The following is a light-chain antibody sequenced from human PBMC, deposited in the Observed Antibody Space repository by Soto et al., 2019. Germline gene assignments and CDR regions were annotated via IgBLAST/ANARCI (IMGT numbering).Light chain of an antibody. V-gene: IGKV3-20*01. CDR2: GAS. CDR3: LQVYSFPRT. J-gene: IGKJ1*01. Sequence: EIVLPQSPGTLSLSPGERATLSCRASQSVSSSYLAWYQQKPGQAPRLLIYGASSRATGIPDRFSGSGSGTEFILSINNLQPEDFASYFCLQVYSFPRTFGLGTKVDIK. CDR1: QSVSSSY.